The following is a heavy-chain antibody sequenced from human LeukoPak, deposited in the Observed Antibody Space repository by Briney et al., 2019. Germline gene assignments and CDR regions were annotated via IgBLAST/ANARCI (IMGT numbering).Heavy chain of an antibody. D-gene: IGHD6-13*01. CDR3: ARSGMASFDY. Sequence: GGSLRLSCAASGFTFSSYWVSWVRQAPGKGLEWVANIKQDGSEKYYVDSVKGRFTISRDNAKNSLYLQMNSLRAEDTAVYYCARSGMASFDYWGQGTLVTVSS. V-gene: IGHV3-7*01. CDR1: GFTFSSYW. J-gene: IGHJ4*02. CDR2: IKQDGSEK.